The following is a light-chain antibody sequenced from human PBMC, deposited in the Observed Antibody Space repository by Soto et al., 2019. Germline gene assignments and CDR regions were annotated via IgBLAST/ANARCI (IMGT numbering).Light chain of an antibody. Sequence: DIVLTQSPDSLAVSPGERATIKCMSSQSLLDSSNNKNSLAWYQQKPGQPPTLLIYWASTRESGVPDRFGGGGSGTDFTLTITSLQAEDVAVYYCQQYSSNPQTFGQGTKLEIK. CDR3: QQYSSNPQT. J-gene: IGKJ2*01. CDR1: QSLLDSSNNKNS. CDR2: WAS. V-gene: IGKV4-1*01.